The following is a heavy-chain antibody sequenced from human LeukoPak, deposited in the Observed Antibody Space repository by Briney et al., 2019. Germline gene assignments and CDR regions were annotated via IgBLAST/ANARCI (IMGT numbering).Heavy chain of an antibody. CDR3: AREGGPYRPLDY. V-gene: IGHV4-4*02. CDR1: GGSISSTNW. CDR2: VHLSGRT. Sequence: SETLSLTCGVSGGSISSTNWWTWARRPPGEGLEWIGEVHLSGRTNYNPSLESRVTMSVDMSENHISLKLTSVTAADTAVYYCAREGGPYRPLDYSGQGTLVTVSS. J-gene: IGHJ4*02.